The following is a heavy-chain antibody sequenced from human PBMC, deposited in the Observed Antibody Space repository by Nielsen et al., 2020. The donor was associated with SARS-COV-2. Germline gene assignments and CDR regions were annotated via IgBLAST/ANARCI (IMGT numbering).Heavy chain of an antibody. CDR2: IYSGGST. V-gene: IGHV3-53*01. CDR3: ARDIVARYYYYGMDV. Sequence: GESLKISCAASGFTVSSNYMSRVRQAPGKGLEWVSVIYSGGSTYYADSVKGRFTISRDNSKNTLYLQMNSLRAEDTAVYYCARDIVARYYYYGMDVWGQGTTVTVSS. CDR1: GFTVSSNY. J-gene: IGHJ6*02. D-gene: IGHD5-12*01.